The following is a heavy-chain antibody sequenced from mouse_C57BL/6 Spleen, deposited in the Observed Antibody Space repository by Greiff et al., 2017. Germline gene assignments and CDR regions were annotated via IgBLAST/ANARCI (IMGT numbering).Heavy chain of an antibody. CDR3: AYGSSYYAMDY. D-gene: IGHD1-1*01. V-gene: IGHV1-76*01. CDR2: IYPGSGNT. J-gene: IGHJ4*01. CDR1: GYTFTDYY. Sequence: QVQLKESGAELVRPGASVKLSCKASGYTFTDYYINWVKQRPGQGLEWIARIYPGSGNTYYNEKFKGKATLTAEKSSSTAYMQLSSLTSEDSAVYFCAYGSSYYAMDYWGQGTSVTVSS.